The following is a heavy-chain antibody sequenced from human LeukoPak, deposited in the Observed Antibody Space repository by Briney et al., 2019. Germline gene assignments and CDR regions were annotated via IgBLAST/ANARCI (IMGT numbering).Heavy chain of an antibody. Sequence: GASVKVSCKASGYTFTSYGISWVRQAPGQGLEWMGWINPNSGGTNYAQKFQGRVTMTRDTSISTAYMELSRLRSDDTAVYYCARGGSSGWRTPNDDYWGQGTLVTVSS. J-gene: IGHJ4*02. CDR2: INPNSGGT. CDR3: ARGGSSGWRTPNDDY. V-gene: IGHV1-2*02. D-gene: IGHD6-19*01. CDR1: GYTFTSYG.